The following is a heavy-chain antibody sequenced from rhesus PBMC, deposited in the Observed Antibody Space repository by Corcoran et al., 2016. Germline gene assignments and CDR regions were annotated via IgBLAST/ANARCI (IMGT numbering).Heavy chain of an antibody. Sequence: QVQLVQSGAEVKKPGASVELSCKASGYTFTNYNMSWVRQAPGQGLEWMGWINPRNGSTGYGQKFQGRVTMTRDTSTSTAYMELSSLRSEDTAVYYCARSLVKFDYWGQGVLVTVSS. D-gene: IGHD6-13*01. J-gene: IGHJ4*01. CDR1: GYTFTNYN. V-gene: IGHV1-200*01. CDR2: INPRNGST. CDR3: ARSLVKFDY.